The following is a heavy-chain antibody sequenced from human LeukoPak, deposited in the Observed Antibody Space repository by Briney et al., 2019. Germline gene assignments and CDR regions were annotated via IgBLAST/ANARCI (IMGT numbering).Heavy chain of an antibody. Sequence: GASVKVSCKASGYTFTSYGISWMRRAPGQGLKWMGWISAYNGNTNYAQKLQGRVTMTTDTSTSTAYMELRSLRSDDTAVYYCARGYCSSTSCFVWGWFDPWGQGTLVTVSS. J-gene: IGHJ5*02. CDR1: GYTFTSYG. CDR3: ARGYCSSTSCFVWGWFDP. V-gene: IGHV1-18*01. D-gene: IGHD2-2*01. CDR2: ISAYNGNT.